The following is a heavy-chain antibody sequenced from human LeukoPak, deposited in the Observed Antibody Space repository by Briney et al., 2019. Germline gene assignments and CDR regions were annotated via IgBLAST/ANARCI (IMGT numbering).Heavy chain of an antibody. CDR3: ARFRYSSGWYDMDV. D-gene: IGHD6-19*01. J-gene: IGHJ6*03. Sequence: APVKVSCKASGYTFTNLGITWVRQAPGQVLEWMGWISAYNGNTNYAQKLQGRVTMTTDTSTSTAYMELRSLRSDDTAVYYCARFRYSSGWYDMDVWGKGTTVTVSS. CDR1: GYTFTNLG. CDR2: ISAYNGNT. V-gene: IGHV1-18*01.